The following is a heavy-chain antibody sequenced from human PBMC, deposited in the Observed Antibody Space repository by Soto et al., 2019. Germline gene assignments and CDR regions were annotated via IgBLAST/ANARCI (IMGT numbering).Heavy chain of an antibody. J-gene: IGHJ4*02. V-gene: IGHV4-39*01. CDR1: GGSISSSSYY. Sequence: SETLSLTCTVSGGSISSSSYYWGWIRQPPGKGLEWIGSIYYSGSTYYNPSLKSRVTISVDTSKNQFSLKLSSVTAADTAVYYCARHSGGGLWFGELLVYYFDYWGQGTLVTVSS. CDR3: ARHSGGGLWFGELLVYYFDY. D-gene: IGHD3-10*01. CDR2: IYYSGST.